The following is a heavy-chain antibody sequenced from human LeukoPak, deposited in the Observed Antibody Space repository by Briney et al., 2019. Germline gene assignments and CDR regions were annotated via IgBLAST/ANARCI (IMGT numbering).Heavy chain of an antibody. D-gene: IGHD3/OR15-3a*01. CDR3: ARWNYDIWTGHRHFDY. Sequence: SETLSLTCTVSGYSISSGYYWGWIRQPPGKGLEWIGYFDNSGGSNYNPALESRVIISVDTSKNQFSLKLRSLTAADTAVYYCARWNYDIWTGHRHFDYWGQGTLVIVSS. J-gene: IGHJ4*02. V-gene: IGHV4-61*01. CDR2: FDNSGGS. CDR1: GYSISSGYY.